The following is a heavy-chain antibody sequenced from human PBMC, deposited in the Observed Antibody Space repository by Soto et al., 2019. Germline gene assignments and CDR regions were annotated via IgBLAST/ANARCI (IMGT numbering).Heavy chain of an antibody. V-gene: IGHV3-21*01. J-gene: IGHJ3*02. D-gene: IGHD2-15*01. Sequence: GGSLRLSCAASGFTFSSYSMNWVRQAPGKGLEWVSSISSSSSYIYYADSVKGRFTISRDNAKNSLYLQMNSLRAEDTAVYYCARDAYCSGGSCYSPDAFDIWGQGTMVTVSS. CDR3: ARDAYCSGGSCYSPDAFDI. CDR1: GFTFSSYS. CDR2: ISSSSSYI.